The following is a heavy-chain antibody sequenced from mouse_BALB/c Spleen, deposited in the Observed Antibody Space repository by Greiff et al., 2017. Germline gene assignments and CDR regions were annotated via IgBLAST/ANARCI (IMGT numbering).Heavy chain of an antibody. D-gene: IGHD2-1*01. CDR3: ARDYGNPYYAMDY. CDR1: GFTFSSYT. Sequence: EVKLQESGGGLVQPGGSLKLSCAASGFTFSSYTMSWVRQTPEKRLEWVAYISNGGGSTYYPDTVKGRFTISRDNAKNTLYLQMSSLKSEDTAMYYCARDYGNPYYAMDYWGQGTSVTVSS. J-gene: IGHJ4*01. V-gene: IGHV5-12-2*01. CDR2: ISNGGGST.